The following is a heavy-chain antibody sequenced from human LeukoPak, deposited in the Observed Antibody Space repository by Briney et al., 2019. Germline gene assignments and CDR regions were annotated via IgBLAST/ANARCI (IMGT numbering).Heavy chain of an antibody. Sequence: GGSLRLSCTASGFTFSNFWMNWVRQAPGKGLEWVSSMGSSGTKGYYADSVKGRFIISRDNAKNSLFLQMSSLRAEDSALYYCVRELGAPAAGAFDLWGQGTLVTVSS. CDR2: MGSSGTKG. CDR3: VRELGAPAAGAFDL. CDR1: GFTFSNFW. J-gene: IGHJ3*01. D-gene: IGHD3-16*01. V-gene: IGHV3-21*01.